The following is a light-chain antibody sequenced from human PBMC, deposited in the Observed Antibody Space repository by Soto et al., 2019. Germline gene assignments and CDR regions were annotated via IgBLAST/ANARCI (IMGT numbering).Light chain of an antibody. V-gene: IGLV1-40*01. J-gene: IGLJ1*01. Sequence: QSVLTQPPSVSGAPGQRVTISCTGSSSNIGAGYDLHWYQHLPGTAPKLLIYVNSNRPSGVPDRFSGSKSATSASLAITGLQAEDEAEYYCQSSDSSLAYVFGTGTKLTVL. CDR1: SSNIGAGYD. CDR3: QSSDSSLAYV. CDR2: VNS.